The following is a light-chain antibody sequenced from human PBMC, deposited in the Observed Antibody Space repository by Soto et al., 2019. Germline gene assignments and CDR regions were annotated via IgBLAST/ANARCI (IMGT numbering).Light chain of an antibody. V-gene: IGKV3-20*01. J-gene: IGKJ4*01. CDR3: QQFSSYPLT. CDR1: QTVRNNY. CDR2: DAS. Sequence: EFVLTQSPGTLSLSPGERATRSCRASQTVRNNYLAWYLQKPGQAPRLLIYDASSRATGIPDRFSGGGSGTDFTLTISRLEPEELAVYYCQQFSSYPLTFGGGTKVEIK.